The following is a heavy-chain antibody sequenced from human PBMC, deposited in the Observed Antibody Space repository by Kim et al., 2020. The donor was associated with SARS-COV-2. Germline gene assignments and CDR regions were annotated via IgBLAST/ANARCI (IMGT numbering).Heavy chain of an antibody. CDR1: GFTFSNYD. CDR2: IIISITK. CDR3: ARAFSGGSCGK. Sequence: GGSLRLPCAASGFTFSNYDMPWVRQAPGKGRGWVSFIIISITKYYAGSVRGRFTTSRHNPKNSLYLQMDSLRDEDTAVYFCARAFSGGSCGKWGQGTLVTVSS. J-gene: IGHJ4*02. V-gene: IGHV3-48*02. D-gene: IGHD2-15*01.